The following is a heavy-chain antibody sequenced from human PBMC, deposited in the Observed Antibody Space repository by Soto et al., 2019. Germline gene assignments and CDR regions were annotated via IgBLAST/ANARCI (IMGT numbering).Heavy chain of an antibody. D-gene: IGHD2-15*01. J-gene: IGHJ3*02. CDR2: ISAYNGNT. CDR3: ARDHRGGTDAFDI. CDR1: GYTFTSFG. Sequence: QVQLVQSGAEVKKPGASVKVSCKASGYTFTSFGISWVRHAPGQGLEWMGWISAYNGNTNYAENLQGRVTMTTDTATSTAYMELRSLRSDDTAVYYCARDHRGGTDAFDIWGQGTMVTVSS. V-gene: IGHV1-18*01.